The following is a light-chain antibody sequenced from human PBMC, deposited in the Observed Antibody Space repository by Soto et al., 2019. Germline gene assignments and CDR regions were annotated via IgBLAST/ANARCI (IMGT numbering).Light chain of an antibody. V-gene: IGKV2-30*01. CDR2: KVS. Sequence: DVVMTQSPLSLPVTLGQPASISCRSSQSLVYSDGNTYLNWFQQRPGQSPRRLIYKVSNRDSGVPDRFSGRGSGTDFNLKIRRVGAEDVGVYYCMQGTHWPPTFGQGTKVEIK. J-gene: IGKJ1*01. CDR3: MQGTHWPPT. CDR1: QSLVYSDGNTY.